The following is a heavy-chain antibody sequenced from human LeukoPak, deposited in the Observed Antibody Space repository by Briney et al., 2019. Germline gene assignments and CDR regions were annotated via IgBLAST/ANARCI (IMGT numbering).Heavy chain of an antibody. J-gene: IGHJ4*02. CDR2: IGRFGDSI. D-gene: IGHD2-21*02. CDR3: ARVRRGGDSRYFDY. CDR1: GFTYTDYF. Sequence: PGGSLRLSCAASGFTYTDYFMGWIRQAPGKGREGVSYIGRFGDSIHYADSVKGRFTISRDNAKNSLYLQMNFLRAEDTAVYFCARVRRGGDSRYFDYWGQGALVTVSS. V-gene: IGHV3-11*01.